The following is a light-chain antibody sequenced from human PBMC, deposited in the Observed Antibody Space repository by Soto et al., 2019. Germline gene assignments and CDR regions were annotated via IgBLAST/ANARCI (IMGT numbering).Light chain of an antibody. CDR3: QQYGNSRVT. CDR1: QSVSSNY. V-gene: IGKV3-20*01. Sequence: EIVLTQSPGTLSLSPGERATLSCRASQSVSSNYLAWYQQKPGQAPRLLIYSASSRATGIADRFSGSGSGTDFTLTISRLEPEEFAVYYCQQYGNSRVTFGPGTKVDIK. J-gene: IGKJ3*01. CDR2: SAS.